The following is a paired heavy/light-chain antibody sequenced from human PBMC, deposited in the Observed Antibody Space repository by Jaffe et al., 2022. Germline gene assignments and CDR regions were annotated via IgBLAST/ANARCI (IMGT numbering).Heavy chain of an antibody. D-gene: IGHD4-17*01. Sequence: QVQLVESGGGVVQAGGSLRLSCSASGFTFSNYGMHWVRQAPGKGLEWVAFLRYDGSNTYYADSVKGRFTISRDNSKKTLYLQMNNLRGEDTAVYYCAKIYGDYFDYWGQGTLVTVSS. CDR1: GFTFSNYG. CDR3: AKIYGDYFDY. J-gene: IGHJ4*02. CDR2: LRYDGSNT. V-gene: IGHV3-30*02.
Light chain of an antibody. V-gene: IGLV6-57*02. Sequence: NFMLTQPHSVSESPGKTVTISCTGSSGSIASNYVQWYQQRPGSAPTTVIYEDYLRPSGIPDRFSGSIDSSSNSASLTISGLKTDDEADYYCQSYDSSNHWVFGGGTKLTVL. CDR2: EDY. CDR1: SGSIASNY. CDR3: QSYDSSNHWV. J-gene: IGLJ3*02.